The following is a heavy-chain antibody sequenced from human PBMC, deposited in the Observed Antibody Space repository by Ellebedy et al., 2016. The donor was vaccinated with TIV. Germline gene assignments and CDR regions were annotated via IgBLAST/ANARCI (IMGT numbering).Heavy chain of an antibody. Sequence: GESLKISXAASGFTFSTYWMHWVRQAPGKGLEWVANIKQDGSEKCYVDSVKGRFTISRDNAKNSLYLQMNSLRAEDTAVYYCARALGGGDCYWGQGTLVTVSS. V-gene: IGHV3-7*01. CDR1: GFTFSTYW. D-gene: IGHD2-21*02. CDR3: ARALGGGDCY. J-gene: IGHJ4*02. CDR2: IKQDGSEK.